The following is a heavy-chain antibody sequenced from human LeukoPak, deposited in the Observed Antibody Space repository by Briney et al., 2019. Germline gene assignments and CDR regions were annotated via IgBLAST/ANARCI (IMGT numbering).Heavy chain of an antibody. D-gene: IGHD3-9*01. Sequence: ASVKVSCKASGYTFTGYYMHWVRQAPGQGLEWMGWINPNSGGTNYAQKFQGRVIMTRDTSISTAYMELSRLRSDDTAVYYCARGDLDWLSERFDYWGQGTLVTVSS. CDR2: INPNSGGT. CDR3: ARGDLDWLSERFDY. J-gene: IGHJ4*02. V-gene: IGHV1-2*02. CDR1: GYTFTGYY.